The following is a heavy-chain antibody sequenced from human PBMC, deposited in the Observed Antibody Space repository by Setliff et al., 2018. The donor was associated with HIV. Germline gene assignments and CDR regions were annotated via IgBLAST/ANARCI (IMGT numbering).Heavy chain of an antibody. Sequence: GASVKVSCKASGYIFIGYYLHWVRQAPGQGLEWMGWINPNSGDTNYAQKFQGRVTMTRDTTTSTAYMELRSLRSDDTAVYYCARCPPIVVVPAALLTFDYWGQGTLVTVSS. CDR3: ARCPPIVVVPAALLTFDY. CDR1: GYIFIGYY. V-gene: IGHV1-2*02. CDR2: INPNSGDT. D-gene: IGHD2-2*01. J-gene: IGHJ4*02.